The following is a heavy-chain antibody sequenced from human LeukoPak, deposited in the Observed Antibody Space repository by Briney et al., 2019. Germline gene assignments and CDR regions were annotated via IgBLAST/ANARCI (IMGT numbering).Heavy chain of an antibody. J-gene: IGHJ5*02. CDR3: ARDKAIFGVVTLWYNWFDP. V-gene: IGHV1-69*13. Sequence: ASAKVSCKASGGTFSSYAISWVRQAPGQGLEWMGGIIPIFGTANYAQKFQGRVTITADESTSTAYMELSSLRSEDTAVYYCARDKAIFGVVTLWYNWFDPWGQGTLVTVSS. CDR2: IIPIFGTA. D-gene: IGHD3-3*01. CDR1: GGTFSSYA.